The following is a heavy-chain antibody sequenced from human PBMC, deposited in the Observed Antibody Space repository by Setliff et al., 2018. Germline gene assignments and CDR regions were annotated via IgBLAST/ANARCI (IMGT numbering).Heavy chain of an antibody. CDR1: GYSFAKYA. CDR2: INAGNGNT. V-gene: IGHV1-3*01. CDR3: ARRNFYYDSSGFALYYYYMDV. J-gene: IGHJ6*03. D-gene: IGHD3-22*01. Sequence: ASVKVSCKASGYSFAKYALHWVRQAPGQRLEWMGWINAGNGNTKCSQDFQGRVTITRDTSASTAYVELSSLRSDDTAVYYCARRNFYYDSSGFALYYYYMDVWGKGTTVTVSS.